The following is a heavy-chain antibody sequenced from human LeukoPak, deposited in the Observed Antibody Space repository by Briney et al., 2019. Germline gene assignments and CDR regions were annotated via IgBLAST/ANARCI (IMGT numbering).Heavy chain of an antibody. D-gene: IGHD3-10*01. V-gene: IGHV4-61*01. J-gene: IGHJ4*02. CDR1: GGSISSGSYY. CDR3: ARERTYGSGSYSDY. CDR2: IYNSGST. Sequence: SQTLSLTCTVSGGSISSGSYYWSWIRQPPGKGLEWIGYIYNSGSTNYNPSLKSRVTISVDTSKNQFSLKLSSVTAADTAVYYCARERTYGSGSYSDYWGQGTLVTVSS.